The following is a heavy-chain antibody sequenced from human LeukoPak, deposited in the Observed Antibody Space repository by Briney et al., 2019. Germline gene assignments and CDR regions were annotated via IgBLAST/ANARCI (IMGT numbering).Heavy chain of an antibody. CDR1: GYTLTSYY. CDR3: ALESTFGVFNPFHY. CDR2: INPSGGST. Sequence: ASVKVSCKASGYTLTSYYMHWVRQAPGQGLEWMGIINPSGGSTSYAQKFQGRVTMTRDMSTSTLYMELSSLRSEDTAVYYCALESTFGVFNPFHYWGQGTLVTVSS. V-gene: IGHV1-46*01. D-gene: IGHD3-3*01. J-gene: IGHJ4*02.